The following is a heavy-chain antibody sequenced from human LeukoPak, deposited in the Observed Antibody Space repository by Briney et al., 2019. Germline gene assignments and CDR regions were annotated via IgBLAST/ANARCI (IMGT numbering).Heavy chain of an antibody. Sequence: GTSLRLSCAGSGFTFGTYGMHWVRQAPGKGLEWVAVISYDGNSKYYSGSAKGRFTISRDNSKSTLYLQMNSLRPEDTAVYYCANGDPGPADHPMNDYYYSLDVWGQGTTVIVSS. V-gene: IGHV3-30*18. D-gene: IGHD2-2*01. J-gene: IGHJ6*02. CDR3: ANGDPGPADHPMNDYYYSLDV. CDR1: GFTFGTYG. CDR2: ISYDGNSK.